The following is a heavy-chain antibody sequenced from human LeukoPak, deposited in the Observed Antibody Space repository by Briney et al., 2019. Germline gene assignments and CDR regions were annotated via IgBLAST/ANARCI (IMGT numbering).Heavy chain of an antibody. D-gene: IGHD2-2*01. CDR2: ISGSGAST. J-gene: IGHJ4*02. Sequence: PGGSLRLSCAASGFTFSNYAMSWVRQAPGKGLEWVSAISGSGASTFYADSVKGRFTISRDNSKITLYLQMNSLRAEDTALYYCAKAVVIVPSATPFDYWGQGTLVTVSS. V-gene: IGHV3-23*01. CDR3: AKAVVIVPSATPFDY. CDR1: GFTFSNYA.